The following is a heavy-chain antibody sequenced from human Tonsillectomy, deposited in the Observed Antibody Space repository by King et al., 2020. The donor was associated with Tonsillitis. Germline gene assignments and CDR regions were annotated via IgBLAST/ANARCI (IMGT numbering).Heavy chain of an antibody. CDR1: EYSFTNYW. D-gene: IGHD1-26*01. Sequence: VQLVESGAEVKKPGESLKISCKGSEYSFTNYWIGWVRQVPGKGLEWIGIFYPGDSDTGYNPSFQGQVTFSADKSINTAYLQWSSLRASDTALYYCARLRGYYDQSGLRSYFDYWGQGTLVTVSS. CDR2: FYPGDSDT. J-gene: IGHJ4*02. CDR3: ARLRGYYDQSGLRSYFDY. V-gene: IGHV5-51*03.